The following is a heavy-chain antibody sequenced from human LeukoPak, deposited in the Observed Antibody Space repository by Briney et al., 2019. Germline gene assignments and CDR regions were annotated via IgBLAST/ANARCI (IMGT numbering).Heavy chain of an antibody. V-gene: IGHV4-59*01. CDR3: ARKMGICSGGSCYSVFDY. CDR2: IYYSGST. CDR1: GGSISSYY. D-gene: IGHD2-15*01. Sequence: PSETLSLTCTVSGGSISSYYLSWIWQPPGKGLEWIGYIYYSGSTNYNPSLKSRVTISVDTSKNQFSLKLSSVTAADTAVYYCARKMGICSGGSCYSVFDYWGQGTLVTVSS. J-gene: IGHJ4*02.